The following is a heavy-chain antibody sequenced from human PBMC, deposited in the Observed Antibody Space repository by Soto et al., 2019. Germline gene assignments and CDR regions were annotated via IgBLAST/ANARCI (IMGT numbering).Heavy chain of an antibody. CDR2: IYYSGST. CDR1: GGSISSSSYY. D-gene: IGHD6-6*01. Sequence: SETLSLTCTVSGGSISSSSYYWGWIRQPPGKGLEWIGSIYYSGSTYYNPSLKSRVTISVDTSKNQFSLKLSSVTTADTAVYYCARTTIAARLFYYYYGMDVWGQGTTVTVSS. J-gene: IGHJ6*02. V-gene: IGHV4-39*01. CDR3: ARTTIAARLFYYYYGMDV.